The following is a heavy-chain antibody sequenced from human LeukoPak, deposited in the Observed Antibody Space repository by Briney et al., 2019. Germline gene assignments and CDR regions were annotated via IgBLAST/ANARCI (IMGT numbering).Heavy chain of an antibody. Sequence: GGSLRLSCVASGFTFSNYWMRWVRQAPGKGLEWVANIKQDGREKYYVDSVKGRFTVSRDNAKNSLYLQMNSLRVEDTAVYYCAKNSNWALDYWGQGSLVTVSS. CDR2: IKQDGREK. CDR1: GFTFSNYW. J-gene: IGHJ4*02. CDR3: AKNSNWALDY. D-gene: IGHD7-27*01. V-gene: IGHV3-7*01.